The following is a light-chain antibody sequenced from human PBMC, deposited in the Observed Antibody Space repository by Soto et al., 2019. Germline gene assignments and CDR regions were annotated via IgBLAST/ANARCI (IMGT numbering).Light chain of an antibody. J-gene: IGKJ4*01. V-gene: IGKV1-5*03. Sequence: DIQLTQSPSTLSASVGDRVTITCRASQSISYWLAWYQQKPGKAPKLLIYKASSLESGVPSRFSGSGSGTEFTLTISSLQPDDFATYYCQQYNSYSLTFGGGTKVEIK. CDR3: QQYNSYSLT. CDR2: KAS. CDR1: QSISYW.